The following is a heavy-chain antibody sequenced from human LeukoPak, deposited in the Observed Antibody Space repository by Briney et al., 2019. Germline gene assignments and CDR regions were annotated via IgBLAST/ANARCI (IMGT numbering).Heavy chain of an antibody. Sequence: GGSLRLSCAASGFTFSSYGMHWVRQAPGKGLEWVAVIWYGGSNKYYADSVKGRFTISRDNSKNTLYLQMNSLRAEDTAVYYCAKELGYCSSTSCLPDVWGKGTTVTVSS. CDR3: AKELGYCSSTSCLPDV. D-gene: IGHD2-2*01. J-gene: IGHJ6*04. CDR1: GFTFSSYG. CDR2: IWYGGSNK. V-gene: IGHV3-30*02.